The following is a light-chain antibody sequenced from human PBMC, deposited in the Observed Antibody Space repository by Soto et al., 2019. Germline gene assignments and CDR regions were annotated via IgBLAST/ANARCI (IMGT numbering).Light chain of an antibody. J-gene: IGKJ3*01. CDR3: QQSYSTPFT. Sequence: DIQMTQSPSSLSASVGDRVTITCRASQSISSYLNWYQQKPGKAPKLLIDAASSLQSGVPSRFSGSGSGKDFTLTISSLQPEDFATYYCQQSYSTPFTFGPGTKVDIK. CDR1: QSISSY. V-gene: IGKV1-39*01. CDR2: AAS.